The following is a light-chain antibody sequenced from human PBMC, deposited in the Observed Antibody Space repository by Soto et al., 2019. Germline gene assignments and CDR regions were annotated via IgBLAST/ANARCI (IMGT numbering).Light chain of an antibody. J-gene: IGLJ2*01. CDR2: DVS. V-gene: IGLV2-14*01. CDR1: SSDVGGYNY. CDR3: SSYTSSSTPDVV. Sequence: QSVLTQPASVSGSPGQSITISCTGTSSDVGGYNYVSWYQQPPGKAPKLMIYDVSNRPSGVSNRFSGSKSGNTASLTISGLQAEDGADYYSSSYTSSSTPDVVLGGGTQLTVL.